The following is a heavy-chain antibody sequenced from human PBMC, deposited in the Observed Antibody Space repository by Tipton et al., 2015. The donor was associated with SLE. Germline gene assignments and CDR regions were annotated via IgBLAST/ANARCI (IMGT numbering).Heavy chain of an antibody. V-gene: IGHV4-39*01. CDR1: GGSINNNSYS. CDR3: ATNGHGETYEFFTEYLRH. J-gene: IGHJ1*01. Sequence: LRLSCTVSGGSINNNSYSWAWIRQPPGKGLEWVATVYYSGSTYYNPSLKSRVTLSLDTSMNQFSLRLKSVTAADTAVYYCATNGHGETYEFFTEYLRHWGQGTLVTVSS. D-gene: IGHD5-12*01. CDR2: VYYSGST.